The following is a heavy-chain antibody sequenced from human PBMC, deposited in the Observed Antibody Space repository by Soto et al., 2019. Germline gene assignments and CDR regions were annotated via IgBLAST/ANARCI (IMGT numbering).Heavy chain of an antibody. D-gene: IGHD2-21*02. V-gene: IGHV5-51*01. Sequence: PGESLKISCKCSGYSFTSYWIGWVRQMPGKGLEWMAIIYPGDSDTRISPSFQGRVTISADKSISTAYLQWSSLKASDTAIYYCARHGPVSTSAPTSFCGGDCRNGMDVWGQGTTVTVSS. CDR2: IYPGDSDT. CDR3: ARHGPVSTSAPTSFCGGDCRNGMDV. CDR1: GYSFTSYW. J-gene: IGHJ6*02.